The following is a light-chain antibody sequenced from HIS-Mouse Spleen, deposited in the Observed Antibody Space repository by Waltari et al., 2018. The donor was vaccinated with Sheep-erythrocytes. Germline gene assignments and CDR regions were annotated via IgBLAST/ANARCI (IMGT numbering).Light chain of an antibody. CDR2: EDS. CDR3: YSTDSSGNHRV. J-gene: IGLJ1*01. Sequence: SYELTQPPSVSVSPGQTARITCSGDALPKKYAYWYQQKSGQAPVLVIYEDSKRPSWIPERFSGSSSETMATLTISGAQVEDEADYYCYSTDSSGNHRVFGTGTKVTVL. V-gene: IGLV3-10*01. CDR1: ALPKKY.